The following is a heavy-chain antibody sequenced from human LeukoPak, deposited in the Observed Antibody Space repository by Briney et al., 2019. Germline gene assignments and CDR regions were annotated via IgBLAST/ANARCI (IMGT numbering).Heavy chain of an antibody. CDR3: ARLPGYDILTGHLLYYFDY. CDR2: IYPGDSDT. Sequence: GESLKISCQGSGYRFTTSWIGWVRQMPGKGLEWMGIIYPGDSDTRYSPSFQGQVTISADKSISTAYLQWSSLKASDTAMYYCARLPGYDILTGHLLYYFDYWGQGTLVTVS. CDR1: GYRFTTSW. D-gene: IGHD3-9*01. J-gene: IGHJ4*02. V-gene: IGHV5-51*01.